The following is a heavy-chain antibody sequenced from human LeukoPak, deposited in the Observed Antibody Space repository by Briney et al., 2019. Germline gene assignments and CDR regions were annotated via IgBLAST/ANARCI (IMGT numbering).Heavy chain of an antibody. J-gene: IGHJ5*02. CDR2: ISGSGGST. V-gene: IGHV3-23*01. CDR3: AKDSGGTSGINWFDP. D-gene: IGHD2-2*01. Sequence: GGSLRLSCAASGFTFSSYAMSWVRQAPGKGLEWVSAISGSGGSTYYADSVKGRFTISGDNSKNTLYLQMNSLRAEDTAVYYCAKDSGGTSGINWFDPWGQGTLVTVSS. CDR1: GFTFSSYA.